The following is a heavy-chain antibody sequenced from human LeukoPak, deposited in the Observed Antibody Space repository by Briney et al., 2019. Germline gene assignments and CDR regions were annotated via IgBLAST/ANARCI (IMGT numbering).Heavy chain of an antibody. CDR2: VNSTGAT. CDR1: GGSIRSGAYY. J-gene: IGHJ4*02. Sequence: PSETLSLTCSVSGGSIRSGAYYWSWIRQYLGKGLEWIGYVNSTGATYYNPSLKSRVAISVDTSKNQFYLRLISVTAADTAVYFCARGDSSSSDWGQGTLVTVSS. D-gene: IGHD6-6*01. V-gene: IGHV4-31*03. CDR3: ARGDSSSSD.